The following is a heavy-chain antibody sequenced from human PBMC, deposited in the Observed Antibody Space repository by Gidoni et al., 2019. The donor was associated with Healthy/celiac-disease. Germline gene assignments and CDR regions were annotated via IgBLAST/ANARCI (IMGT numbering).Heavy chain of an antibody. D-gene: IGHD2-2*01. CDR1: GYTFTSYG. V-gene: IGHV1-18*01. Sequence: QVQLVQSGAEVQKPGASVKAACKASGYTFTSYGISWVRQAPGQGLEWMGWISAYNGNTNYAQKLQGRVTMTTDTSTSTAYLELRSLRSDDTAVYYCARDPPYCSSTSCYEIDPWGQGTLVTVSS. CDR2: ISAYNGNT. J-gene: IGHJ5*02. CDR3: ARDPPYCSSTSCYEIDP.